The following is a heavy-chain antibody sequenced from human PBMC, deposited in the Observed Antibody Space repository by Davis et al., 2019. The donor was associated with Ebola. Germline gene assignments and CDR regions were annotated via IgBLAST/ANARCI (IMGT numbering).Heavy chain of an antibody. D-gene: IGHD6-13*01. V-gene: IGHV3-23*01. CDR3: ARAIRAAIPPRGLGFDY. CDR1: GFTFSSYA. J-gene: IGHJ4*02. Sequence: PGGSLRLSCAASGFTFSSYAMSWVRQAPGKGLEWVSAISGSGGSTYYADSVKGRFTISRDNAKNSLYLQMNSLRAEDTAVYYCARAIRAAIPPRGLGFDYWGQGTLVTVSS. CDR2: ISGSGGST.